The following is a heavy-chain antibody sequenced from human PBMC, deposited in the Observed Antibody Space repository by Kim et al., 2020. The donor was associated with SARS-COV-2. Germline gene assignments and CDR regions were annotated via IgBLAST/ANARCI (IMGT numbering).Heavy chain of an antibody. V-gene: IGHV3-74*01. J-gene: IGHJ4*02. CDR1: GFTFSSYW. CDR2: INSDGSST. D-gene: IGHD3-16*02. Sequence: GGSLRLSCAASGFTFSSYWMHWVRQAPGKGLVWVSRINSDGSSTSYADSVKGRFTISRDNAKNTLYLQMNSLRAEDTAVYYCARGGYDYVWGSYRLADYWGQGTLVTVSS. CDR3: ARGGYDYVWGSYRLADY.